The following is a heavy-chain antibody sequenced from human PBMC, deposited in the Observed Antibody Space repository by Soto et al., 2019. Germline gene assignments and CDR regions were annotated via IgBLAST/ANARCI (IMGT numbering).Heavy chain of an antibody. CDR2: ISAYNGNT. CDR1: GYTFTSYG. Sequence: QVQLVQSGAEVKKPGASVKVSCKASGYTFTSYGISWVRQAPGQGLEWMGWISAYNGNTNYAQKRQGRVTMTTDTSTSTAYMELRSLRSDDTAVYYCARAGEGTVDYYDSSGCGSLDYWGQGTLVTVSS. V-gene: IGHV1-18*01. CDR3: ARAGEGTVDYYDSSGCGSLDY. J-gene: IGHJ4*02. D-gene: IGHD3-22*01.